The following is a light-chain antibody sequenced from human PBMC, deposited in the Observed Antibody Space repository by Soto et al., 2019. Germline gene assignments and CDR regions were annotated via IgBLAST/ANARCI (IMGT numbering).Light chain of an antibody. Sequence: DIQMTQFPSSLCASVGDRVTIACRASQTISTCLNWYQQKPGTAPKLLIYAASNLDTGVPSRFTGSGSGTDFTFTITSLQSEDVATYYCQQYASLPITFGQGTRLEIK. V-gene: IGKV1-33*01. CDR3: QQYASLPIT. J-gene: IGKJ5*01. CDR2: AAS. CDR1: QTISTC.